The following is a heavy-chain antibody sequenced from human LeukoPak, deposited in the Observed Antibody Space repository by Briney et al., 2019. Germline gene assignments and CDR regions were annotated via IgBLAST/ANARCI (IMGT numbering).Heavy chain of an antibody. V-gene: IGHV4-39*07. Sequence: PSETLSLTCTVSGGSISSSSYYWGWIRQPPGKGLEWIGSIYYSGSTYYNPSLKSRVTISVDTSKNQFSLKLSSVTAADTAVYYCARDSSYSSSFWGQGTLVTVSS. J-gene: IGHJ4*02. CDR1: GGSISSSSYY. D-gene: IGHD6-13*01. CDR2: IYYSGST. CDR3: ARDSSYSSSF.